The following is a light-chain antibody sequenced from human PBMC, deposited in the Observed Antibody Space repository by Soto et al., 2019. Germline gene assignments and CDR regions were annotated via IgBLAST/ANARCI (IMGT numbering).Light chain of an antibody. CDR1: SSDVGAYKY. J-gene: IGLJ2*01. CDR2: AVS. CDR3: SSYAGSNNLL. V-gene: IGLV2-8*01. Sequence: QPVLTQPPSASGSPGQSVTISCTGTSSDVGAYKYVSWYQQHPGKAPKLMIYAVSERPSGVPDRFSGSKSGNTASLTVSGLQAEDEADYYCSSYAGSNNLLFGGGTKLTVL.